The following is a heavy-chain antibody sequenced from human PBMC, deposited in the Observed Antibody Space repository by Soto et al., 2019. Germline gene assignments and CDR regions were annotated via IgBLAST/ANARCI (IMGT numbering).Heavy chain of an antibody. V-gene: IGHV4-30-4*01. CDR3: ARQPTVTTTRRFFDS. CDR2: ISYTGTT. J-gene: IGHJ4*02. CDR1: GSSISDEYH. D-gene: IGHD4-17*01. Sequence: SETLSLTCTVSGSSISDEYHWTWIRQSPAKGLEWIGYISYTGTTYHNPSLKSRVTISGDTSKNQFSLRMASVTAADTAVYYCARQPTVTTTRRFFDSWGQGSLVTVSS.